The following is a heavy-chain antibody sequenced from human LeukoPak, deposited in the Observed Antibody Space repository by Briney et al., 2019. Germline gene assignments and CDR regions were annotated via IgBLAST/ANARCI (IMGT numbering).Heavy chain of an antibody. V-gene: IGHV3-33*08. CDR2: IWYDGSNK. J-gene: IGHJ4*02. CDR1: GFTFSSYS. D-gene: IGHD6-25*01. CDR3: ARASPAFDY. Sequence: QTGGSLRLSCAASGFTFSSYSMNWVRQAPGKGLEWVAVIWYDGSNKYYADSVKGRFTISRDNSKNTLYLQMNSLRAEDTAVYYCARASPAFDYWGQGTLVTVSS.